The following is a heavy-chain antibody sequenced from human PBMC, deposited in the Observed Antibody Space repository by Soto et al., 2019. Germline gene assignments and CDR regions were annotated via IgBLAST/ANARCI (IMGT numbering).Heavy chain of an antibody. V-gene: IGHV3-30-3*01. CDR1: GFTFSSYA. Sequence: QVQLVESGGGVVQPGRSLRLSCAASGFTFSSYAMHWVRQAPGKGLEWVAVISYDGSNKYYADSMKGRFTISRDNSKNTLYLQMNSLRAEDTAVYYCAREPTVTRGDYWGQGTLVTVSS. CDR2: ISYDGSNK. J-gene: IGHJ4*02. D-gene: IGHD4-17*01. CDR3: AREPTVTRGDY.